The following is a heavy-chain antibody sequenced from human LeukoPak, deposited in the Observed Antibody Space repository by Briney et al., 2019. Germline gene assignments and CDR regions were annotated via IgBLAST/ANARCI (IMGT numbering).Heavy chain of an antibody. CDR2: IYSGGST. CDR1: GFTFSSYA. CDR3: AATKFRGWSSFDY. D-gene: IGHD6-19*01. J-gene: IGHJ4*02. Sequence: GGSLRLSCAASGFTFSSYAMSWVRQAPGKGLEWVSVIYSGGSTYCADSVKGRFTISRDNSKNTLYLQMNSLRAEDTAVYYCAATKFRGWSSFDYWGQGTLVTVSS. V-gene: IGHV3-66*01.